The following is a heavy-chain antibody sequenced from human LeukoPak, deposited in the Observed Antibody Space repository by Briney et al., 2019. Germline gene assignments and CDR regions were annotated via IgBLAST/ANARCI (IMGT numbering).Heavy chain of an antibody. V-gene: IGHV1-2*02. J-gene: IGHJ4*02. CDR1: GYTFTGYY. D-gene: IGHD1-26*01. Sequence: ASVKVSCKASGYTFTGYYMHWVRQAPGQGLEWMGWINPNSGGTNYAQKFQGRVTMTRDTSISTAHMELSRLRSDDTAVYYCARVRDLGATGPFDYWGQGTLVTVSS. CDR2: INPNSGGT. CDR3: ARVRDLGATGPFDY.